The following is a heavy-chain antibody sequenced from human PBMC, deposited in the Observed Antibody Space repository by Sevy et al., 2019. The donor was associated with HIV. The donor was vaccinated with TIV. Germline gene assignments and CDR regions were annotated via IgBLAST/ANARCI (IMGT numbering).Heavy chain of an antibody. V-gene: IGHV3-7*01. J-gene: IGHJ4*02. Sequence: GGSLRLSCAASGFTFTRYWMTWVRQAPGKGLQWLGNINEDGTEKYYRDSVRGRFTISRDNAKKSPHLQMNSLRVDDTGVYYCARDVAAGDFWGQGTLVTVSS. CDR3: ARDVAAGDF. CDR2: INEDGTEK. CDR1: GFTFTRYW. D-gene: IGHD2-21*01.